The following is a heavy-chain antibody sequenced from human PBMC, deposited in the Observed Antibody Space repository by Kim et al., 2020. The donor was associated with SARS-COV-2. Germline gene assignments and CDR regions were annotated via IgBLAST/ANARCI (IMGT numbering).Heavy chain of an antibody. Sequence: GGSLRLSCAASGFTFSSYGMHWVRQALGKGLEWVAVISYDGSDKYYVDSVKGRFTISRDNSKNTLYLQMNSLRAEDTAVHYCAKFWGDSRSNYHYYGMDVWGQGTTVTVSS. CDR3: AKFWGDSRSNYHYYGMDV. CDR2: ISYDGSDK. CDR1: GFTFSSYG. V-gene: IGHV3-30*18. D-gene: IGHD6-13*01. J-gene: IGHJ6*02.